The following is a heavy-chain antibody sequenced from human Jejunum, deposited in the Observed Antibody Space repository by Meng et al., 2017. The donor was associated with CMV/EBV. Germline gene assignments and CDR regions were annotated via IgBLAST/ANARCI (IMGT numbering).Heavy chain of an antibody. CDR3: ARVPLYCGADCYEY. CDR1: GGSMSSSNW. D-gene: IGHD2-21*01. Sequence: QVWLKESGPVMRKTWGTLSCTVSVSGGSMSSSNWWSWVRQPPGKGLEWIGEIYHSGSTNYNPSLKSRVSISVDKSKNQFSLKLSSVTAADTAVYYCARVPLYCGADCYEYWGQGTLVTVSS. CDR2: IYHSGST. V-gene: IGHV4-4*02. J-gene: IGHJ4*02.